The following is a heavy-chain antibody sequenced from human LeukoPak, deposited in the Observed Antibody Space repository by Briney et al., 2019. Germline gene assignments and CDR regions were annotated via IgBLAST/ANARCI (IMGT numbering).Heavy chain of an antibody. CDR1: GVTFSSYE. J-gene: IGHJ6*04. Sequence: PGGSLRLSCAPSGVTFSSYEMTWVRQAPGRGLEWVSYIRSSGSTIYYADSVKGRFTISRDNAKNSLYLQMNSLRAEDTAVYYCAELGITMIGGVWGKGTTVTISS. V-gene: IGHV3-48*03. CDR2: IRSSGSTI. D-gene: IGHD3-10*02. CDR3: AELGITMIGGV.